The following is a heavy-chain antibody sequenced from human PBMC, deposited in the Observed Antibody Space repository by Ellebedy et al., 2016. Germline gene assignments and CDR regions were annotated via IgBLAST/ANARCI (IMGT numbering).Heavy chain of an antibody. CDR1: GFTFSIYG. Sequence: GESLKISCAASGFTFSIYGMSWVRQAPGKGLEWVSGISANGGRTYYADSVKGRFTMSRDNSQNPVYLQMNSLRAEDTAVYYCARVLGRRRFGLSYYYMDVWGKGTTVTVSS. J-gene: IGHJ6*03. CDR2: ISANGGRT. D-gene: IGHD3/OR15-3a*01. V-gene: IGHV3-23*01. CDR3: ARVLGRRRFGLSYYYMDV.